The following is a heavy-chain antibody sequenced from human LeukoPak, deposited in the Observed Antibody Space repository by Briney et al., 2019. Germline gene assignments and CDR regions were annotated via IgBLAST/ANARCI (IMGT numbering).Heavy chain of an antibody. D-gene: IGHD6-25*01. J-gene: IGHJ4*02. CDR2: ISYGGSNK. Sequence: GRSLRLSCAASGFTFSSYGMHWVRQAPGKGLEWVAVISYGGSNKYYADSVKGRFTISRDNSKNTLYLQMNSLRAEDTAVYYCAKDRSSGDFDYWGQGTLVTVSS. V-gene: IGHV3-30*18. CDR1: GFTFSSYG. CDR3: AKDRSSGDFDY.